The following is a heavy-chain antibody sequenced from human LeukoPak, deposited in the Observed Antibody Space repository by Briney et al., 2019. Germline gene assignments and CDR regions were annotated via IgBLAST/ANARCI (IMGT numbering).Heavy chain of an antibody. CDR2: INHSGST. Sequence: PSETLSLTCAVYGGSFSGYYWSWIRQPPGKGLEWIGEINHSGSTNYNPSLKSRVTISVDTSKNQFSLKLSSVTAADTAVYYCARSASYDYVWGSYHRHNWFDPWGQGTLVTVSS. V-gene: IGHV4-34*01. D-gene: IGHD3-16*02. J-gene: IGHJ5*02. CDR3: ARSASYDYVWGSYHRHNWFDP. CDR1: GGSFSGYY.